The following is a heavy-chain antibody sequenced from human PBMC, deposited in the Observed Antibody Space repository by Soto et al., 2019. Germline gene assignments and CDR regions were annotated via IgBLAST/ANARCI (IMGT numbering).Heavy chain of an antibody. V-gene: IGHV1-46*01. D-gene: IGHD3-22*01. CDR2: INPSGGST. CDR1: GYTFTSYY. J-gene: IGHJ4*02. CDR3: ARDVYYDSSGYYYASDY. Sequence: ASVKVSCKASGYTFTSYYMHWVRQAPGQGLEWMGIINPSGGSTSYAQKFQGRVTMTRDTSTSTVYMELSSLRSEDTAVYYCARDVYYDSSGYYYASDYWGQGTLVTVSS.